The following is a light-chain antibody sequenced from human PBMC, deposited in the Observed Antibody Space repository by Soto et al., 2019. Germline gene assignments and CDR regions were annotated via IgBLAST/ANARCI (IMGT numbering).Light chain of an antibody. CDR1: SSDVGGYNY. Sequence: SALTQPASVSWSPGQSITISCTGTSSDVGGYNYVSWYQHHPGKAPKLMIYDVSNRPSGVSNRFSGSKSGNTASLTISGLQPEDEADYYCCSYTTSNTRQIVFGTGTKVTVL. V-gene: IGLV2-14*03. CDR2: DVS. J-gene: IGLJ1*01. CDR3: CSYTTSNTRQIV.